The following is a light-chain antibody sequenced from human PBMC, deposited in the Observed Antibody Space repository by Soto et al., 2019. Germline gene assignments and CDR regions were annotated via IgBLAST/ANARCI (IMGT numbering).Light chain of an antibody. CDR3: TSYTSSSTLE. J-gene: IGLJ2*01. CDR2: DVS. Sequence: QSALTQPASVSGSPGQSITISCTGTSSDVGGYNFVCWFQQHPGKAPKLMIYDVSKRPSWVSNRFSGSKSGNTASLTISGLQAEDEAYYYCTSYTSSSTLEFGGGTKVTVL. CDR1: SSDVGGYNF. V-gene: IGLV2-14*01.